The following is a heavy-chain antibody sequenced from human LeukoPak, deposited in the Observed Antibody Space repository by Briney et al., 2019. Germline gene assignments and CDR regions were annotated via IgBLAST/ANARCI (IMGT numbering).Heavy chain of an antibody. CDR3: ARDRGGAFDI. J-gene: IGHJ3*02. Sequence: KSSETLSLTCAVSGGSISSGGYSWSWIRQPPGKGLEWIGYIYHSGSTYYNPSLKNRVTISVDRSKNQFSLKLSSVTAADTAVYYCARDRGGAFDIWGQGTMVTVSS. D-gene: IGHD3-10*01. CDR2: IYHSGST. V-gene: IGHV4-30-2*01. CDR1: GGSISSGGYS.